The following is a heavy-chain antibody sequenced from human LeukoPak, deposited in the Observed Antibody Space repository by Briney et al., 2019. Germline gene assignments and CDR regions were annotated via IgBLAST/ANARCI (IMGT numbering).Heavy chain of an antibody. CDR3: AKDRDGDSDY. CDR1: GFTFSSYG. J-gene: IGHJ4*02. Sequence: PGGSLRLSCAASGFTFSSYGMHWVRQAPGKGLEWVAVISYDGSNKYYADSVKGRFTISRDNSKNTLYLQMNSLRAEDTAVYYCAKDRDGDSDYWGQGTLVTVSS. V-gene: IGHV3-30*18. CDR2: ISYDGSNK. D-gene: IGHD4-17*01.